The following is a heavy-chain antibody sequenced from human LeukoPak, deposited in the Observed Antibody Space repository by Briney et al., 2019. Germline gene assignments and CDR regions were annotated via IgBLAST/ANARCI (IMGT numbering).Heavy chain of an antibody. V-gene: IGHV1-18*01. D-gene: IGHD3-9*01. J-gene: IGHJ4*02. Sequence: ASVKVSCKASGYTFTSYGISWVRQAPGQGLEWMGWISAYSGNTNYAQKLQGRVTMTTDTSTSTAYMELRSLRSDDTAVYYCARDSDIYDILTGYLDYWGQGTLVTVSS. CDR1: GYTFTSYG. CDR2: ISAYSGNT. CDR3: ARDSDIYDILTGYLDY.